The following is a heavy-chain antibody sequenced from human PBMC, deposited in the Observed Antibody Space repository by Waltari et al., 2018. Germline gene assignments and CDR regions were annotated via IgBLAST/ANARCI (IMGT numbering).Heavy chain of an antibody. V-gene: IGHV3-23*03. CDR2: IYSGGSST. Sequence: EVQLLESGGGLVQPGGSLRLSCAASGFTFSSYAMSWVRQAPGKGLEWVSGIYSGGSSTYYADSVKGRFTISRDNSKNTLYLQMNSLRAEDTAVYYCAAALGYYDFWSGYLDYWGQGTLVTVSS. CDR3: AAALGYYDFWSGYLDY. CDR1: GFTFSSYA. J-gene: IGHJ4*02. D-gene: IGHD3-3*01.